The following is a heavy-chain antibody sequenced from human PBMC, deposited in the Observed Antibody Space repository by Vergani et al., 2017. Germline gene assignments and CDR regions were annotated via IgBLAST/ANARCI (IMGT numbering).Heavy chain of an antibody. CDR3: ARRVDIVGATDYFDY. Sequence: QLVQSGPEVKKPGESLKISCKGSGYSFTSYWIGWVRQMPGKGLEWMGIIYPGDSDTRYSPSFQGQVTISADKSISTAYLQWSSLKASDTAMYYCARRVDIVGATDYFDYWGQGTLVTVSS. CDR2: IYPGDSDT. CDR1: GYSFTSYW. V-gene: IGHV5-51*01. J-gene: IGHJ4*02. D-gene: IGHD1-26*01.